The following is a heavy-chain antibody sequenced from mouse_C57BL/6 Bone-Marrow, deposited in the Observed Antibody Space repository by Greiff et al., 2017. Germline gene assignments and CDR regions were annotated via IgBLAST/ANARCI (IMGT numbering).Heavy chain of an antibody. V-gene: IGHV5-4*01. D-gene: IGHD4-1*01. J-gene: IGHJ2*01. CDR1: GFTFSSYA. CDR3: AREEELFFDY. CDR2: ISDGGSYT. Sequence: DVQLQESGGGLVKPGGSLKLSCAASGFTFSSYAMSWVRQTPEKRLEWVATISDGGSYTYYPDNVKGRFTISRDNAKNNLYLQMSHLKSEDTAMYYCAREEELFFDYWGQGTTLTVSS.